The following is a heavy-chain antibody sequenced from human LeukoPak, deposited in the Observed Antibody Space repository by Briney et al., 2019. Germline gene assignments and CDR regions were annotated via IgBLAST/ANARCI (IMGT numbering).Heavy chain of an antibody. V-gene: IGHV3-48*01. CDR1: GFTFSSYS. CDR3: AKDAFHYYYYMDV. CDR2: ISSSSSTI. J-gene: IGHJ6*03. Sequence: PGGSLRLSCAASGFTFSSYSMNWVRQAPGKGLEWVSYISSSSSTIYYADSVKGRFTISRDNSKNTRYLQMNSLRAEDTAVYYCAKDAFHYYYYMDVWGKGTTVTVSS.